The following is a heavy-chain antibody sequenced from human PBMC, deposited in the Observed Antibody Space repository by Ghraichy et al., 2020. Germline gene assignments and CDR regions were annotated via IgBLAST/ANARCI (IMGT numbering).Heavy chain of an antibody. J-gene: IGHJ6*02. V-gene: IGHV1-8*01. CDR2: MNPNSGNT. Sequence: ASVKVSCKASGYTFTSYDINWVRQATGQGLEWMGWMNPNSGNTGYAQKFQGRVTMTRNTSISTAYMELSSLRSEDTAVYYCARVPLQQYYDFWSGYYMAAYYYYGMDVWGQGTTVTVSS. CDR1: GYTFTSYD. D-gene: IGHD3-3*01. CDR3: ARVPLQQYYDFWSGYYMAAYYYYGMDV.